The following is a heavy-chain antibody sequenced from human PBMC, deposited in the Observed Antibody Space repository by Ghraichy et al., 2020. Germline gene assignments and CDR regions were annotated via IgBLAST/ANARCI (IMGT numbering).Heavy chain of an antibody. Sequence: GESLNISCDASGFTFSNFAMSWVRQAPGKGLEWVSAISGSGGNTYYADSVKGRFTISRDNSKNTLFLQMSSLRAEDTAVYYCAKADTVTTHPFDYWGQGTLVTVSS. V-gene: IGHV3-23*01. CDR2: ISGSGGNT. D-gene: IGHD4-17*01. CDR3: AKADTVTTHPFDY. CDR1: GFTFSNFA. J-gene: IGHJ4*02.